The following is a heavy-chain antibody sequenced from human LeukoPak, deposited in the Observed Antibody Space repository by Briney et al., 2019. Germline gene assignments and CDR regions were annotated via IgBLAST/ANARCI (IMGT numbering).Heavy chain of an antibody. J-gene: IGHJ6*03. V-gene: IGHV4-59*08. CDR1: GGSISSYY. D-gene: IGHD6-19*01. CDR2: IYHSGKT. Sequence: SETLSLTCTVSGGSISSYYWSWIRQPPGKGLEWIGTIYHSGKTYYNPSLQSRVTISVDTSKNQFSLKLSSVTAADTAVYYCARSSGWSRNSYYYYYMDVWGKGTTVTVSS. CDR3: ARSSGWSRNSYYYYYMDV.